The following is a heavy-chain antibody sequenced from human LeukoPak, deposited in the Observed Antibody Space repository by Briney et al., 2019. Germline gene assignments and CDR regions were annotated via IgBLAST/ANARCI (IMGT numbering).Heavy chain of an antibody. J-gene: IGHJ4*02. Sequence: GGSLRLSCAASGFTFSSYGMSWVRQAPGKGLEWVSAISGSGGSTYYADSVKGRFTISRDNSKNTLYLQMNSLRAEDTAVYYCARDRRGSGWSDYYFDYWGQGTLVTVSS. V-gene: IGHV3-23*01. D-gene: IGHD6-19*01. CDR1: GFTFSSYG. CDR2: ISGSGGST. CDR3: ARDRRGSGWSDYYFDY.